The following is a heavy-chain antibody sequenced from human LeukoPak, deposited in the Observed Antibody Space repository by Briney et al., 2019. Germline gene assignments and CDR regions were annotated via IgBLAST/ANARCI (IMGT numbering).Heavy chain of an antibody. CDR3: ARQEGENYFWSGYAYYFDY. J-gene: IGHJ4*02. CDR2: IYPGDSDT. V-gene: IGHV5-51*01. CDR1: ESRFMNYW. D-gene: IGHD3-3*01. Sequence: GASLKISCKGSESRFMNYWIGWVRQMPGKGLEWMGIIYPGDSDTRYSPSFQGQVTISADKSLTPAYLQWSSLKASDTAMYYCARQEGENYFWSGYAYYFDYWGQGTLVTVSS.